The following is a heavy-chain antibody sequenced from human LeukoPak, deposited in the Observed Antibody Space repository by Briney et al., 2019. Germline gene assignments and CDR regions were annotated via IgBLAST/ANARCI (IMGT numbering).Heavy chain of an antibody. V-gene: IGHV3-21*01. Sequence: GGSLRLSCAASGFTFSSYSMNWVRQAPGKGLEWVSSISSSSSYIYYADSVEGRFTISRDNAKNSLYLQMNSLRAEDTAVYYCARETTTIFGVVPYYFDYWGQGTLVTVSS. CDR1: GFTFSSYS. J-gene: IGHJ4*02. CDR2: ISSSSSYI. D-gene: IGHD3-3*01. CDR3: ARETTTIFGVVPYYFDY.